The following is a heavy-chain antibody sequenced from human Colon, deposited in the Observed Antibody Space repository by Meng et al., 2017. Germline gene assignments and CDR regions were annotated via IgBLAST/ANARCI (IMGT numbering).Heavy chain of an antibody. Sequence: GESLKISCQGSGYIFTNYWVAWVRQMPGKGLEWMGIIYPGDSEIRYSPSFQGQVSISADKSINTAHLQWSSLKASDTAVYYCAGRYYYDKSGYSFDHWGQGTQVTVSS. J-gene: IGHJ4*03. CDR2: IYPGDSEI. D-gene: IGHD3-22*01. V-gene: IGHV5-51*01. CDR1: GYIFTNYW. CDR3: AGRYYYDKSGYSFDH.